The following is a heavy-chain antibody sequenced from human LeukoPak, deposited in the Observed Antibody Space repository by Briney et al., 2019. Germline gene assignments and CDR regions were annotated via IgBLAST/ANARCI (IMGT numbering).Heavy chain of an antibody. D-gene: IGHD1-26*01. J-gene: IGHJ4*02. CDR2: INPSGGST. CDR3: ASQSGSYRDY. Sequence: ASVKVSCKASGYTFTSYYMHWVRQAPGQGLEWMGIINPSGGSTSYAQKFQDRVTMTRDTSTSTVYMELSSLRSEDTAVYYCASQSGSYRDYWGQGTLVTVSS. V-gene: IGHV1-46*01. CDR1: GYTFTSYY.